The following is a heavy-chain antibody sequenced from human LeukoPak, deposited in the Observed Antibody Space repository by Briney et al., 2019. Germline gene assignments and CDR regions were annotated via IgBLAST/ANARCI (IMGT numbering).Heavy chain of an antibody. CDR3: TMQFYDSRGLPRLAAFDV. Sequence: GASVKVSCKASAGTFGKYAISWVRQALGQGLEWMGGITPIYGTRSYVQKFQGRVTIATDETTSTVYMELSSLRSDDTAVYYCTMQFYDSRGLPRLAAFDVWGQGTMITVSS. V-gene: IGHV1-69*05. J-gene: IGHJ3*01. CDR2: ITPIYGTR. D-gene: IGHD3-22*01. CDR1: AGTFGKYA.